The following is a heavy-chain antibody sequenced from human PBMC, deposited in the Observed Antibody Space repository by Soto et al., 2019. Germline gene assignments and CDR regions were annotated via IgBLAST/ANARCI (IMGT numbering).Heavy chain of an antibody. CDR1: GFTVSSNY. CDR2: IYSGGST. Sequence: GGSLRLSCAASGFTVSSNYMSWVRQAPGKGLEWVSVIYSGGSTYYADSVKGRFTISRDNSKNTLYLQMNSLRAEDTAVYYCARDGSSSPEIDYYYYYMDVWGKGTTVTVSS. V-gene: IGHV3-66*01. CDR3: ARDGSSSPEIDYYYYYMDV. J-gene: IGHJ6*03. D-gene: IGHD6-6*01.